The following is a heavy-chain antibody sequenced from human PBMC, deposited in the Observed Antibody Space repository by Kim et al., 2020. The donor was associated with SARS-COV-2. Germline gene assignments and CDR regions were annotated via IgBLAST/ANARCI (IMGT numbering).Heavy chain of an antibody. D-gene: IGHD3-10*01. CDR3: AKDTSGGHWGLWFREGDYFDY. J-gene: IGHJ4*02. CDR2: ISGSGGST. Sequence: GGSLRLSCAASGFTFSSYAMSWVRQAPGKGLEWVSGISGSGGSTNYADSVKGRFTISRDNSKNTLYLQMNSLRAEDTAVYYCAKDTSGGHWGLWFREGDYFDYWGQGTLVTVSS. V-gene: IGHV3-23*01. CDR1: GFTFSSYA.